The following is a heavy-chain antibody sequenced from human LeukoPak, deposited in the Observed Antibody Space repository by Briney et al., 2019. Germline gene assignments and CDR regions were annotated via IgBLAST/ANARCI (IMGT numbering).Heavy chain of an antibody. D-gene: IGHD5-18*01. V-gene: IGHV3-30*02. CDR1: GFTFSSYG. J-gene: IGHJ5*02. Sequence: GGSLRLSCAASGFTFSSYGMHWVRQAPGKGLEWVVFIRYDGSNKYYADSVKGRFTISRDNSKNTLYLQMNSLRAEDTAVYYCAKDRVETGWFDPWGQGTLVTVSS. CDR3: AKDRVETGWFDP. CDR2: IRYDGSNK.